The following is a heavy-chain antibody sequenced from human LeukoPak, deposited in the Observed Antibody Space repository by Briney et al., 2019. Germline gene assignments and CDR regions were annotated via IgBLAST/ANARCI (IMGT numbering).Heavy chain of an antibody. CDR1: GFTFSSYW. CDR2: INHNGNVN. Sequence: GGSLRLSCAASGFTFSSYWMNWARQAPGKGLEWVASINHNGNVNYYVDSVKGRFTISRDNAKNSLYLQMSNLRAEDTAVYFCARGGGLDVGGQGPRSPSPQ. D-gene: IGHD3-16*01. CDR3: ARGGGLDV. J-gene: IGHJ6*01. V-gene: IGHV3-7*03.